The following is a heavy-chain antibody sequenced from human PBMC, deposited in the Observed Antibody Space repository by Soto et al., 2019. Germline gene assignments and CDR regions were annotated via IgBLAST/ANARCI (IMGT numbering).Heavy chain of an antibody. D-gene: IGHD3-10*01. CDR2: LSSSGDT. J-gene: IGHJ5*02. V-gene: IGHV3-23*01. CDR1: GVTFSDYG. CDR3: SFSPWFGEPEYNWIDP. Sequence: AGGSLRLSCAASGVTFSDYGMRWVRQAPGKGLEWVSSLSSSGDTYYADSVKGRFTISRDTSKNTLYLQMNTLRVEDTAVYYCSFSPWFGEPEYNWIDPRGQGTLVTVSS.